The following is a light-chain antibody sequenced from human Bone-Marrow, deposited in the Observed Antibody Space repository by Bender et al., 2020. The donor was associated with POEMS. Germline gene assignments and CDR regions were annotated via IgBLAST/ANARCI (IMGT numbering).Light chain of an antibody. CDR3: CSYAGPWV. V-gene: IGLV2-23*02. CDR2: EVS. CDR1: SSDVGSYNL. Sequence: QSALTQPASVSGSPGQSITISCTGTSSDVGSYNLVSWYQHHPGKAPKLMIYEVSKRPSGVSNRFSGSKSGNTASLTISGLQAEDEADYYCCSYAGPWVFGGGTKVTVL. J-gene: IGLJ3*02.